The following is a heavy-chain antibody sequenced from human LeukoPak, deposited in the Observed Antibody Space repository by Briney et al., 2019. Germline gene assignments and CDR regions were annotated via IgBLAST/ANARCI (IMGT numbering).Heavy chain of an antibody. V-gene: IGHV1-8*01. Sequence: ASVKVSCKASGYTFTSYDINWVRQATGQGLEWMGWMNPNSGNTGYARKFQGRVTMTRNTSISTAYMELSSLRSEDTAVYYCARRLLGIGAAAYGHSWFDPWGQGTLVTVSS. CDR1: GYTFTSYD. CDR2: MNPNSGNT. D-gene: IGHD6-13*01. J-gene: IGHJ5*02. CDR3: ARRLLGIGAAAYGHSWFDP.